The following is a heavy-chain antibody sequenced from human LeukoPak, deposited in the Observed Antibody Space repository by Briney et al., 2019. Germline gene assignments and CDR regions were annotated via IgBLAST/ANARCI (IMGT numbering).Heavy chain of an antibody. CDR2: IIPIFGTA. D-gene: IGHD3-22*01. J-gene: IGHJ3*02. V-gene: IGHV1-69*13. Sequence: SVKVSCKASGGTFSSYAISWVRQAPGQGLEWMGGIIPIFGTANYAQKFQGRVTITADESTSTAYMELSSLRSEDTAVYYCARDSGDYYYDSSNFPVAFDIWGQGTMVTVSS. CDR3: ARDSGDYYYDSSNFPVAFDI. CDR1: GGTFSSYA.